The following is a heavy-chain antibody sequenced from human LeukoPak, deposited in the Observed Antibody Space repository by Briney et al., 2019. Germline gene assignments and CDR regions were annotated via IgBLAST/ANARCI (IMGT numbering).Heavy chain of an antibody. CDR2: ISSSGSTI. CDR1: GFTFSDYY. D-gene: IGHD4-11*01. CDR3: ARDLRSNYYYYYYMDV. Sequence: PGGSLRLSCAASGFTFSDYYMSWIRQAPGKGLEWVSYISSSGSTIYYADSVKGRFTISRDNAKNSLYLQMNSLRAEDTAVYYCARDLRSNYYYYYYMDVWGKGTTVTVSS. V-gene: IGHV3-11*01. J-gene: IGHJ6*03.